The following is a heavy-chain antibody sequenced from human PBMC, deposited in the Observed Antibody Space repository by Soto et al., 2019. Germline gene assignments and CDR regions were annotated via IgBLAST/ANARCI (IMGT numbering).Heavy chain of an antibody. J-gene: IGHJ4*02. CDR2: VYPGDSTT. CDR1: GYNFNDYW. CDR3: ARGLGYCSDGICEIFDY. Sequence: GESLKISCKGSGYNFNDYWIGWVRQMPGRGLEWMAIVYPGDSTTRYSSSFQGQVTISADKSINTAYLQWSSLKASDSAMYYCARGLGYCSDGICEIFDYWGQGALVTVS. D-gene: IGHD2-15*01. V-gene: IGHV5-51*01.